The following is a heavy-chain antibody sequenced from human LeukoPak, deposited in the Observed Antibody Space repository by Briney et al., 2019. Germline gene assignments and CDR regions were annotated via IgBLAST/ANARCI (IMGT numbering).Heavy chain of an antibody. CDR2: IYYSGST. CDR1: GGSISSYY. V-gene: IGHV4-59*01. Sequence: PSETLSLTCTVSGGSISSYYWSWIRQPPGKGLEWIGYIYYSGSTNYNPSLKSRVTISVDTSKNQFSLKLSSVTAADTAVYYCARGDYDSSPYFDYWGQGTLVTVSS. D-gene: IGHD3-22*01. CDR3: ARGDYDSSPYFDY. J-gene: IGHJ4*02.